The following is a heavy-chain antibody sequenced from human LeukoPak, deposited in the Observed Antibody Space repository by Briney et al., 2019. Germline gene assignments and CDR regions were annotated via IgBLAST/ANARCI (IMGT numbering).Heavy chain of an antibody. V-gene: IGHV1-8*01. J-gene: IGHJ4*02. D-gene: IGHD1-20*01. CDR1: GYTFSGYD. CDR2: MHPNSGDT. CDR3: ARGRLNGNVDF. Sequence: ASVKVSCKTSGYTFSGYDINWVRQAAGQGFEWMGWMHPNSGDTGYAHNLQGRITITRDSSTATVFMELSSLRSEDTAMYYRARGRLNGNVDFWGQGTLVTVSS.